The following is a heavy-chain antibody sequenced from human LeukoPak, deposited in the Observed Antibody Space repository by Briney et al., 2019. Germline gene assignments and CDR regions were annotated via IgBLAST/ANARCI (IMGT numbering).Heavy chain of an antibody. CDR3: AREAYSYGSTDYYFDL. CDR1: GFTFSNYG. V-gene: IGHV3-33*01. D-gene: IGHD5-18*01. Sequence: GGSLRPSCAASGFTFSNYGLRWVRQAPGKGLEWVAVIWYDGRKIYYTDSVKGRFTISRDKSKNTLYLQMNNLRAEDTALYSCAREAYSYGSTDYYFDLWGRGTLVTVSS. CDR2: IWYDGRKI. J-gene: IGHJ2*01.